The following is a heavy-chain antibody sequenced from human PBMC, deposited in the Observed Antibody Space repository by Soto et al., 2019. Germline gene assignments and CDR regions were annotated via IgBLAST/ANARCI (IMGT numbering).Heavy chain of an antibody. D-gene: IGHD2-15*01. Sequence: DVVLVNSGGGFVRPGESLRLSCRASGFRFTSFGINWVRQGPGKGLEWLSYISGLSATTYYADSVRGRFTVSRDNDMNLVFLQLNNLRGDDTAVYYCTRGGAARPDYWGQGSRVVVSS. V-gene: IGHV3-48*04. J-gene: IGHJ4*02. CDR3: TRGGAARPDY. CDR2: ISGLSATT. CDR1: GFRFTSFG.